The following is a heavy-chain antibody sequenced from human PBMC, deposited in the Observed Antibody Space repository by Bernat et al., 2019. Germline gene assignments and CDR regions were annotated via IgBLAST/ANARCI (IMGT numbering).Heavy chain of an antibody. Sequence: QVQLQQWGAGLLKPSETLSLTCAVYGGSFSGYYWSWIRQPPGKGLEWIGEINHSGSTNYNPSLKSRVTISVDTSKNQFSLKLSSVTAADTAVYYCARSVAGVLDYRGQGTLVTVSS. D-gene: IGHD6-19*01. J-gene: IGHJ4*02. CDR1: GGSFSGYY. CDR2: INHSGST. CDR3: ARSVAGVLDY. V-gene: IGHV4-34*01.